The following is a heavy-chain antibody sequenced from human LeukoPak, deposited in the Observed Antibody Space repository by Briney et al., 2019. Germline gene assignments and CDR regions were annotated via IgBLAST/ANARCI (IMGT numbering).Heavy chain of an antibody. CDR3: ARAYSNGWFDP. D-gene: IGHD4-11*01. Sequence: SETLSLTCTVSGGSISSGDYYWSWIRQPPGKGLEWIGYIYYSGSTYYNPSLKSRVTISVDTSKNQFSLRLSSVTAADTAVYYCARAYSNGWFDPWGQGTLVTVSS. CDR2: IYYSGST. J-gene: IGHJ5*02. V-gene: IGHV4-30-4*08. CDR1: GGSISSGDYY.